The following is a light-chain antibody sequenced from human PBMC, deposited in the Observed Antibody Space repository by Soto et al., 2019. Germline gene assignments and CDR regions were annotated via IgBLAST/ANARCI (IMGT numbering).Light chain of an antibody. CDR1: SSDFGDDKY. CDR3: GSFTTSRIWG. CDR2: GVN. V-gene: IGLV2-14*01. J-gene: IGLJ3*02. Sequence: QSVLTQPASVSGSPGQSITVSCTGSSSDFGDDKYVSWYQQQPGKGPNLLIYGVNSRPSGISNRFSGSKSGNTASLTISGLQVEDEAEYFCGSFTTSRIWGFGGGTKLTVL.